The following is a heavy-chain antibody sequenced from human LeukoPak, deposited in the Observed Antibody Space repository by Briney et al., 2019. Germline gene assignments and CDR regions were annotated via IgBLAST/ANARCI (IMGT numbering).Heavy chain of an antibody. J-gene: IGHJ4*02. CDR3: ARDSSGYYYFDY. CDR1: GGSISSGGYY. Sequence: PSETLSLTCTVSGGSISSGGYYWSWIRQHPGKGLEWIGYIYYSGSTYYNPSLKSRVTISVDTSKNQFSLKLSSVTAADTAVYYCARDSSGYYYFDYWGQGTLVTVSS. CDR2: IYYSGST. V-gene: IGHV4-31*03. D-gene: IGHD3-22*01.